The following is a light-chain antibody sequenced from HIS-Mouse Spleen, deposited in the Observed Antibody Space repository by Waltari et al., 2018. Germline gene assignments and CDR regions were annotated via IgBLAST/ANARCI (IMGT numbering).Light chain of an antibody. J-gene: IGLJ2*01. V-gene: IGLV3-21*02. CDR1: NIGSKS. CDR2: DDS. CDR3: QVWDSSSDHVV. Sequence: SYVLTQPPPVSVAPGQTARITCGGNNIGSKSVHWYQQKPGQAPVLVVYDDSYRPSGIPERFSGSNSGNTATLTISRVEAGDEADYYCQVWDSSSDHVVFGGGTKLTVL.